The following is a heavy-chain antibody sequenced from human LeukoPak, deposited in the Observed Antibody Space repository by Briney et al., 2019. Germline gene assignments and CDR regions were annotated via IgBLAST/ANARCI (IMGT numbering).Heavy chain of an antibody. V-gene: IGHV3-30*18. D-gene: IGHD2-2*01. Sequence: GGSLRLSCAASGFTFSSYGMHWVRQAPGKGLEWVVVISYDGGNKYYADSVKGRFTISRDNSKNTLYLQMNSLRAEDTAVDYCAKGPPYQPSNWFDPWAREPWSPSPQ. CDR2: ISYDGGNK. CDR3: AKGPPYQPSNWFDP. J-gene: IGHJ5*02. CDR1: GFTFSSYG.